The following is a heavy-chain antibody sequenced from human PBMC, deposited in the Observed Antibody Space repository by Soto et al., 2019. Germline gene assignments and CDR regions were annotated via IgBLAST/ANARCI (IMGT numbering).Heavy chain of an antibody. J-gene: IGHJ5*02. V-gene: IGHV1-18*01. CDR1: GYTFTSYG. Sequence: ASVKVSCKTSGYTFTSYGISWVRQAPGQGLEWVGWITAYNGDTKYAQKLQGRVTMTTDTSTGTAYMELSSLRSDDTAVYYCEGDGRNFDRVTGHGWFGPWG. CDR3: EGDGRNFDRVTGHGWFGP. CDR2: ITAYNGDT. D-gene: IGHD3-9*01.